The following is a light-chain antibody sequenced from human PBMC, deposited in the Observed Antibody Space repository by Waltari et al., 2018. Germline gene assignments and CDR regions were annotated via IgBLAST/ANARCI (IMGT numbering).Light chain of an antibody. CDR2: KNT. CDR3: QSSYSRGVNV. Sequence: SYELTQPPSVSVSPVQTARITCPGEALPKQLVLWYQQKPGKAPRPIIPKNTGRPRGFPARLYGCSAGKTVTFTIAGVPPVDKSDYYCQSSYSRGVNVFGGGTMLTVL. V-gene: IGLV3-25*03. J-gene: IGLJ2*01. CDR1: ALPKQL.